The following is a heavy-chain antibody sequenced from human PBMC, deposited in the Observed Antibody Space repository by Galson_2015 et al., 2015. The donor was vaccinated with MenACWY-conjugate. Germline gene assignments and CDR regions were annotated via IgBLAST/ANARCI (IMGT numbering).Heavy chain of an antibody. J-gene: IGHJ4*02. V-gene: IGHV1-3*01. CDR1: GYTFTTYS. CDR3: SRSPKVVVPAAFFDS. CDR2: INAGNGNT. D-gene: IGHD2-2*01. Sequence: SAKVSCKASGYTFTTYSIHWVRQAPGQRLEWMGWINAGNGNTKYSQNFQGRVSITRDTSATTAYMELSSLRSEDTAVYYCSRSPKVVVPAAFFDSWGQGTLVTVSS.